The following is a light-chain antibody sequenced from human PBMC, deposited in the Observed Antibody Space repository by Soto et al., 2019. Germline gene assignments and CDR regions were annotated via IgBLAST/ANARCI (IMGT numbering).Light chain of an antibody. CDR1: SSDVGGYNL. Sequence: QSALTQPRSVSGSPGQSATISCTGTSSDVGGYNLVSWYQQHPGKAPKLMIYDVSKRPSGVPDRFSGSKSGNTASLTISGLQAEDEADYYCYSYAGSYTFYVFGTGTKVTVL. CDR2: DVS. CDR3: YSYAGSYTFYV. J-gene: IGLJ1*01. V-gene: IGLV2-11*01.